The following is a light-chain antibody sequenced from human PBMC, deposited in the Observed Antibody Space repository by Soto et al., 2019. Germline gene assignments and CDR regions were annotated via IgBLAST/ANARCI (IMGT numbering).Light chain of an antibody. CDR1: QSVSSN. V-gene: IGKV3-15*01. Sequence: EIVMTHSPSTLSLSPVERATVACRASQSVSSNLAWYQQKPGQAPRLLIYGASTRATGIPARFSGSGSGTDFTLTISSLQPEDFATYYCLQDYNYPLTFGGGTKVDIK. J-gene: IGKJ4*01. CDR2: GAS. CDR3: LQDYNYPLT.